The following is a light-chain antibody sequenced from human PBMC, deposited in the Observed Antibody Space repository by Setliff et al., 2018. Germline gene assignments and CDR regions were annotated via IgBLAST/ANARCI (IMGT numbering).Light chain of an antibody. J-gene: IGLJ2*01. V-gene: IGLV7-46*01. CDR3: SFAYSGVGL. Sequence: QAVVTQEPSLTVSPRGTVTLTCASSTGAVTSGHYPYWFQQKPGQPPRTLIYDTSNKLSWTPARFSGSLLGGKAALTLSDAQPEDEADYFCSFAYSGVGLFGGGTKVTVL. CDR2: DTS. CDR1: TGAVTSGHY.